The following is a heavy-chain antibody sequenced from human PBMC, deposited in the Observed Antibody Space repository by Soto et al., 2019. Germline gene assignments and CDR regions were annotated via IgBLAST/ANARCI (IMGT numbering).Heavy chain of an antibody. D-gene: IGHD3-9*01. CDR2: ISDSGSS. V-gene: IGHV4-31*03. CDR1: GGSISSGSFY. CDR3: ARTTFYDIFTAYYSLFDY. Sequence: QVQLQESGPGLVKPSQTLTLTCTVSGGSISSGSFYWSWIRQHPGKGLEWIGHISDSGSSYYNPSLESRVTISVDTSTNQLSLQLSAVTAADTAVYFCARTTFYDIFTAYYSLFDYWGQGTLVTVSS. J-gene: IGHJ4*02.